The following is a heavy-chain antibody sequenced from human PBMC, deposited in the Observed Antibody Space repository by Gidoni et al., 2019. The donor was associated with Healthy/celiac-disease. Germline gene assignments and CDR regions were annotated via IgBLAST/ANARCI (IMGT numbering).Heavy chain of an antibody. J-gene: IGHJ4*02. CDR2: ISWNSGSI. D-gene: IGHD3-16*01. CDR1: GFTFDDYA. Sequence: EVQLVESGGGLVQPGRYLRLSCAASGFTFDDYAMHWVRQAPGKGLGWVSGISWNSGSIGYADSVKGRFTISRDNAKNSLYLQMNSLRAEDTALYYCAKDIGLRLGELLDYWGQGTLVTVSS. CDR3: AKDIGLRLGELLDY. V-gene: IGHV3-9*01.